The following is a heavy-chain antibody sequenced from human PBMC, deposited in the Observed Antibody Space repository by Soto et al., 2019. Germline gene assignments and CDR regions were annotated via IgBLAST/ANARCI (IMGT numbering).Heavy chain of an antibody. CDR1: GFPFSRYW. CDR2: IKQDGSEK. J-gene: IGHJ5*02. V-gene: IGHV3-7*01. CDR3: GRDLPSISGRPGGWFDP. Sequence: LRLSCAAFGFPFSRYWMSWVRQAPGKGLEWVANIKQDGSEKSYVDSVKGRFSISRDNAKNSLYLQMNSLRVEDTAVYFCGRDLPSISGRPGGWFDPWGQGTLVTVSS. D-gene: IGHD6-6*01.